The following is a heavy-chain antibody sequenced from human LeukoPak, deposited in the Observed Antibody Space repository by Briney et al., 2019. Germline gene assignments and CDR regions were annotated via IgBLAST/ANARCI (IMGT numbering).Heavy chain of an antibody. CDR3: ARGPVRDQWLAEDY. CDR2: INTNTGNP. Sequence: ASVKVSCKASGYTFTTYAINWVRQAPGQGLEWMGWINTNTGNPTYAQGFTGRFVFSLDTSVSTAYLQISSLKAEDTAIYYCARGPVRDQWLAEDYWGQGTLVTVSS. D-gene: IGHD6-19*01. J-gene: IGHJ4*02. CDR1: GYTFTTYA. V-gene: IGHV7-4-1*02.